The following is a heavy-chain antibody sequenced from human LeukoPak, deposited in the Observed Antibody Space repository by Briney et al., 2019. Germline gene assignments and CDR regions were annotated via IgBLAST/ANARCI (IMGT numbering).Heavy chain of an antibody. CDR1: GGSISSGSYY. CDR3: ARGVYYGSGSPDYFDY. J-gene: IGHJ4*02. V-gene: IGHV4-61*02. D-gene: IGHD3-10*01. CDR2: IYTSGST. Sequence: SETLSLTCTVSGGSISSGSYYWSWIRQPAGKGLEWIGRIYTSGSTNYNPSLKSRVTISVDTSKNQFSLKLSSVTAADTAVYYCARGVYYGSGSPDYFDYWGQGTLVTVSS.